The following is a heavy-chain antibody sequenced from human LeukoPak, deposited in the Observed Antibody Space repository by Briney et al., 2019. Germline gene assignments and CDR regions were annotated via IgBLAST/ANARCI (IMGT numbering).Heavy chain of an antibody. V-gene: IGHV3-53*01. CDR3: ARDCAGSCPSHAFDI. J-gene: IGHJ3*02. D-gene: IGHD2-15*01. CDR2: IYSGGST. CDR1: GFTVSNNY. Sequence: PGGSLRLSCAASGFTVSNNYMSWVRQAPGKGLEWVSVIYSGGSTYYADSVKGRFTISRDNSKNTLYLQMNSLRAEDTAIYYCARDCAGSCPSHAFDIWGQGTMVTVSS.